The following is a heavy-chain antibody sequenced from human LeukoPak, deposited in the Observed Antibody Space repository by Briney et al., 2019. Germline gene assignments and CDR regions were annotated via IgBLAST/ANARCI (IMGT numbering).Heavy chain of an antibody. V-gene: IGHV4-4*07. D-gene: IGHD3-22*01. CDR3: ARDRYYYDSSGYYWLFDY. J-gene: IGHJ4*02. Sequence: ASETLSLTCTVSGGSISSYYWSWIRQPAGKGLEWIGRIYTSGSTSYNPSLKSRVTMSVDTSKNQFSLKLSPVTAADTAVYYCARDRYYYDSSGYYWLFDYWGQGTLVTVSS. CDR1: GGSISSYY. CDR2: IYTSGST.